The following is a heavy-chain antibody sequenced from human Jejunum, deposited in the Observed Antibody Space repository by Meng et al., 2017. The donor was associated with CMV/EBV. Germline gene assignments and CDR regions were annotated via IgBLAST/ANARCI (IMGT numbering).Heavy chain of an antibody. CDR2: IYYSGST. V-gene: IGHV4-39*06. J-gene: IGHJ1*01. CDR1: GGSISSRSYY. Sequence: LPRQESGPDLVKPSETLSLTCTVSGGSISSRSYYWGWIRQPPGKGLEWIGSIYYSGSTYYNPSLKSRVTISVDTSKNQFLLKLSSVTAADTAVYHCLRGSGGSVWGQGTLVTVSS. CDR3: LRGSGGSV. D-gene: IGHD3-10*01.